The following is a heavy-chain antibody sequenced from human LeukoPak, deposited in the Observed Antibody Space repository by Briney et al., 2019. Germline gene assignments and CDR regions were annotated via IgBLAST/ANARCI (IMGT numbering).Heavy chain of an antibody. D-gene: IGHD2-8*01. CDR2: ININGGRT. J-gene: IGHJ4*02. CDR1: GFTFSSYT. Sequence: GGSLRLSCSVSGFTFSSYTMHWVRQAPGKGLEYVSYININGGRTYYADSVKGRFTISRDNSKNTLYLQMSSLRAEDTAVYSCVKDKWLDHWGQGTLVTVSS. V-gene: IGHV3-64D*09. CDR3: VKDKWLDH.